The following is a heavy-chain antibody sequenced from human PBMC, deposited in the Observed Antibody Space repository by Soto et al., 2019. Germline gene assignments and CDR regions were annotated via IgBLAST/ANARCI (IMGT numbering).Heavy chain of an antibody. Sequence: QVQLVQSGAEVKKPGSSVKVSCKASGGTFSSYAISWVRQAPGQGLEWMVGIIPIFGTANYAQKFQGRVTITADKSTSTAYMELSSLRSEDTAVYYCASSRIVVVPAAISILWFDPWGQGTLVTVSS. CDR3: ASSRIVVVPAAISILWFDP. CDR2: IIPIFGTA. J-gene: IGHJ5*02. D-gene: IGHD2-2*01. CDR1: GGTFSSYA. V-gene: IGHV1-69*06.